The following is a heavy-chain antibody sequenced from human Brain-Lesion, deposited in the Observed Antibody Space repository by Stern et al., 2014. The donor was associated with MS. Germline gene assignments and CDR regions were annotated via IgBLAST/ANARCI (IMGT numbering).Heavy chain of an antibody. Sequence: EVQLVQSGAEVKKPGESLKISCQGSGYSFTNYWIGWVRQMPGKGLEWMGIIWPGDSDAGYSPSFQGQVTFSADKSISTAYLQWGSLEASDTAMYFCARGSYTSEYYFDSWGQGTLVTVSS. J-gene: IGHJ4*02. V-gene: IGHV5-51*01. CDR3: ARGSYTSEYYFDS. CDR1: GYSFTNYW. D-gene: IGHD3-22*01. CDR2: IWPGDSDA.